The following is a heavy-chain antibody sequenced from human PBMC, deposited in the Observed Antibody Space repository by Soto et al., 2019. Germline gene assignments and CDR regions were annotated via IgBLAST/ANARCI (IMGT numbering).Heavy chain of an antibody. D-gene: IGHD6-13*01. CDR1: GYTFTSYG. CDR3: VRCRGIAAAGTLDV. J-gene: IGHJ6*02. Sequence: RASVKVSCKASGYTFTSYGISWVRQAPGQGLEWMGWISAYNGNTNYAQKLQGRVTMTTDTSTSTAYMELRSLRSDDTAVYYCVRCRGIAAAGTLDVWGQGTTVTVSS. V-gene: IGHV1-18*01. CDR2: ISAYNGNT.